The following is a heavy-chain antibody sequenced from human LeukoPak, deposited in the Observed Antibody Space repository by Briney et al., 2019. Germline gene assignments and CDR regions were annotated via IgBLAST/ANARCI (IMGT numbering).Heavy chain of an antibody. J-gene: IGHJ6*03. D-gene: IGHD6-13*01. CDR3: ARRVAAAGIYYYYYMDV. V-gene: IGHV3-7*01. CDR1: GFNFSSYW. Sequence: GGSLRLSCAASGFNFSSYWMSWVRQAPGKGLEWVANIKQDGSEKYYVDSVKGRFTISRDNAKNSLYLQMNSLRAEDTAVYYCARRVAAAGIYYYYYMDVWGKGTTVTVSS. CDR2: IKQDGSEK.